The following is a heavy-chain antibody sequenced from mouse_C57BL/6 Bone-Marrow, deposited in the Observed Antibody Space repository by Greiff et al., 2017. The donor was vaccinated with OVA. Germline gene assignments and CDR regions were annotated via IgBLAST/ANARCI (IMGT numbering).Heavy chain of an antibody. CDR2: ISYDGSN. D-gene: IGHD2-3*01. CDR1: GYSITSGYY. CDR3: ARDDDYWYFDV. J-gene: IGHJ1*03. V-gene: IGHV3-6*01. Sequence: EVKLMESGPGLVKPSQSLSLTCSVTGYSITSGYYWNWIRQFPGNKLEWMGYISYDGSNNYNPSLKNRISITRDTSKNQFFLKLNSVTTEDTATYYCARDDDYWYFDVWGTGTTVTVSS.